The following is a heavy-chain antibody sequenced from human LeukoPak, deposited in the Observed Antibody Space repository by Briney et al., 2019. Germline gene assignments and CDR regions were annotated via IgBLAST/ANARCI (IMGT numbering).Heavy chain of an antibody. CDR3: ARSRSYYFDH. CDR2: IYYDGDT. D-gene: IGHD6-19*01. Sequence: SETLSLTCTVSGDSINNPGYYWGWIRRPPGKGLEWIGTIYYDGDTYYNASLKSRVTISVDTSNNQFSLRLSSVTAADPAVYYCARSRSYYFDHWGQGTLVTVSS. CDR1: GDSINNPGYY. J-gene: IGHJ4*02. V-gene: IGHV4-39*01.